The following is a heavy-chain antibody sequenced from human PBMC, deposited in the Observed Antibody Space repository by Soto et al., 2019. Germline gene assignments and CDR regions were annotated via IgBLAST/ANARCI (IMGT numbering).Heavy chain of an antibody. Sequence: QVQLVQSGPEVKKPGGSVKVSCKASGYTFPTYGFSWVRQAPGQGLEWVGWIGADNSDTTYAQKFQGRVTMTIDTSTTTSYMELRSLTTDDTAVYFCARDWGGAEGFDPWGQGTLVTVSS. CDR2: IGADNSDT. V-gene: IGHV1-18*04. J-gene: IGHJ5*02. CDR1: GYTFPTYG. D-gene: IGHD3-10*01. CDR3: ARDWGGAEGFDP.